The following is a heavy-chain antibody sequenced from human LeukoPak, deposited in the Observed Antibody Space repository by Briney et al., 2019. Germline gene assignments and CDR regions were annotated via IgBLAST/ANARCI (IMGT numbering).Heavy chain of an antibody. Sequence: SETLSLTCTVSGGSISPYFWSWIRQPLGKGLEWIGYISYTGSTNYNPSLKSRVTISVDTSKNQFSLQLTSVTAADAAVYYCARDDYRGVTNFDPWGQGTLVTVSS. CDR2: ISYTGST. J-gene: IGHJ5*02. CDR1: GGSISPYF. V-gene: IGHV4-59*01. CDR3: ARDDYRGVTNFDP. D-gene: IGHD3-10*01.